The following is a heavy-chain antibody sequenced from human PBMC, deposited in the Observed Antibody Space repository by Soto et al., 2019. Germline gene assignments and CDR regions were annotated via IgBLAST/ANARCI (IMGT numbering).Heavy chain of an antibody. V-gene: IGHV4-39*01. CDR1: GASIRSSTFY. J-gene: IGHJ4*02. D-gene: IGHD5-12*01. CDR2: IYYDGST. Sequence: SETLSLTCTVSGASIRSSTFYWGWIRQPPGKGLESIANIYYDGSTYYNPSLKSRVTISVDTSKNQFSLKLSSVTAADTAVFYCARPHIVPRLLMYPYDYWGQGPLVTVSS. CDR3: ARPHIVPRLLMYPYDY.